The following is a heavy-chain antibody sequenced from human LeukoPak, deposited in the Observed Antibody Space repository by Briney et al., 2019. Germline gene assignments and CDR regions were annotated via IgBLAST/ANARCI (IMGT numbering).Heavy chain of an antibody. CDR3: AKGMYYYGSGSYSSD. V-gene: IGHV3-23*01. D-gene: IGHD3-10*01. J-gene: IGHJ3*01. CDR2: ISGSGGST. CDR1: GFTFSSYA. Sequence: PGGSLRLSCAASGFTFSSYAMSWVRRAPGKGLEWVSAISGSGGSTYYADSVKGRFTISRDNSKNTLYLQMNSLRAEDTAVYYCAKGMYYYGSGSYSSDWGQGTMVTVSS.